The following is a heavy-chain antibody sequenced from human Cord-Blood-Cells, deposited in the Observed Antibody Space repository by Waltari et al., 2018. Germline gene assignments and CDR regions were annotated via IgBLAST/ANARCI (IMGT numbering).Heavy chain of an antibody. V-gene: IGHV3-53*01. J-gene: IGHJ4*02. Sequence: EVQLVESGGGLKQPGGSLRLSCAASGFTVSSNYMSWVRQAPGKGLEWVSVSYSGGSTYYADSVKSRFTNSRDNSKNTLYLQMNSLRAEDTAVYYCAREDSSSWYWGQGTLVTVSS. CDR3: AREDSSSWY. CDR1: GFTVSSNY. CDR2: SYSGGST. D-gene: IGHD6-13*01.